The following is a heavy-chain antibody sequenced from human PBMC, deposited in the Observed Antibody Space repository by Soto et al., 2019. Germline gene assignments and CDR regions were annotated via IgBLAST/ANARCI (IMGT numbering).Heavy chain of an antibody. D-gene: IGHD6-13*01. Sequence: ASVKVSCKASGYTFTSYGISWVRQAPGQGLEWMGWISAYNGNTNYAQKLQGRVTMTTDTSTSTAYMELRSLRSEDTAVYYCATRSSSSWYYYYGMDVWGQGTTVTVSS. CDR1: GYTFTSYG. J-gene: IGHJ6*02. V-gene: IGHV1-18*01. CDR2: ISAYNGNT. CDR3: ATRSSSSWYYYYGMDV.